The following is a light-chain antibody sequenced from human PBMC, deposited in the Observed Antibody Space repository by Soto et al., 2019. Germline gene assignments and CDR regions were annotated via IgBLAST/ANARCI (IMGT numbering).Light chain of an antibody. Sequence: EIVLTQSPATLSLSPGERVTLSCRASQSVGTYFARYQQKPGQAPRLLIYDASNRATGIPARFRGSGSGTDFTLTISSLEPEDSAVYYCQHRSDWPWTFGQGTKVEIK. V-gene: IGKV3-11*01. CDR1: QSVGTY. CDR2: DAS. J-gene: IGKJ1*01. CDR3: QHRSDWPWT.